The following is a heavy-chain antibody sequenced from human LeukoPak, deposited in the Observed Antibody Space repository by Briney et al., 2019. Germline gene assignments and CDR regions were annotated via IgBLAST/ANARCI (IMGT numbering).Heavy chain of an antibody. CDR2: INHSGST. V-gene: IGHV4-34*01. D-gene: IGHD1-1*01. CDR3: AREPLHERCIGFDY. CDR1: GGSFSGYY. J-gene: IGHJ4*02. Sequence: SETLSLTCAVYGGSFSGYYWSWIRQPPGKGLEWIGEINHSGSTNYNPSLKSRVTISVDTSKNQFSLKLSSVTAADTAVYYCAREPLHERCIGFDYWGQGTLVTVSS.